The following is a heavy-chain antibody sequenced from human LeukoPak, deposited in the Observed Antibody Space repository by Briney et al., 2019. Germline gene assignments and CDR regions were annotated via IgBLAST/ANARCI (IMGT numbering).Heavy chain of an antibody. CDR2: IKTDGSEK. J-gene: IGHJ4*02. CDR3: ARDLETRRRNAPNDY. D-gene: IGHD1/OR15-1a*01. CDR1: GFTFSNYW. Sequence: GGSLRLSCEGSGFTFSNYWMGWVRQAPGKGLQWVANIKTDGSEKYYVDSVKGRFTISRDNAKNSLYLQMNSLRAEDTAVYYCARDLETRRRNAPNDYWGQGTLVTVSS. V-gene: IGHV3-7*01.